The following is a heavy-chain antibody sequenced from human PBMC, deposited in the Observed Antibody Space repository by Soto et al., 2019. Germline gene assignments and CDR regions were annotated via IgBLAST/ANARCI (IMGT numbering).Heavy chain of an antibody. V-gene: IGHV1-69*01. CDR3: ARQQYSYGYEPFAY. D-gene: IGHD5-18*01. CDR2: IIPIFGTA. J-gene: IGHJ4*02. Sequence: QVQLVQSGAEVKKPGSSVKVSCKASGGTFSSYAISWVRQAPGQGLEWMGGIIPIFGTANYAQKFQGRVTITADESTSTAYMALSSLRSEDTAVYYCARQQYSYGYEPFAYWGQGTLVTVSS. CDR1: GGTFSSYA.